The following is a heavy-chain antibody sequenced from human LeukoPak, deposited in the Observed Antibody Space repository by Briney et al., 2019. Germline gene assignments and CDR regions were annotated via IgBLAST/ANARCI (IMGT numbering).Heavy chain of an antibody. CDR1: GGTFSSYA. Sequence: ASVKVSCRASGGTFSSYAISWVRQAPGQGLEWMGGIIPIFGTANYAQKFQGRVTITADGSTSTAYMELSSLRSEDTAVYYCARWGRGCSSTSCYKDTWFDPWGQGTLVTVSS. CDR2: IIPIFGTA. J-gene: IGHJ5*02. V-gene: IGHV1-69*01. D-gene: IGHD2-2*01. CDR3: ARWGRGCSSTSCYKDTWFDP.